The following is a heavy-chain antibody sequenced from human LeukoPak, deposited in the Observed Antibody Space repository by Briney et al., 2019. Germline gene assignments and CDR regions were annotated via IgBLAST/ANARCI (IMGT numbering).Heavy chain of an antibody. J-gene: IGHJ2*01. D-gene: IGHD6-19*01. CDR1: GFTVSSNY. V-gene: IGHV3-53*01. Sequence: SGGSLILSCAASGFTVSSNYMSWVRQAPGKGLEWVSIIYSGDRTYYADSVKGRFTISRDNSKNTLYLQMNSLRAEDTAVYYCARTSGWSDWYFDLWGRGTLVTVSS. CDR3: ARTSGWSDWYFDL. CDR2: IYSGDRT.